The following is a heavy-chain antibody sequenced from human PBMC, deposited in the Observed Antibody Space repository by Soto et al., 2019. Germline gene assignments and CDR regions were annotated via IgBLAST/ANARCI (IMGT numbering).Heavy chain of an antibody. D-gene: IGHD6-19*01. Sequence: QVQLVQSGAEVKKPGSSVKVSCKASGGTFSSYAISWVRQAPGQGLEWMGGIIPIFGTANYAQKFQGRVKITADKTTSTAYMKRSSLRSEDTAVYDCARVPPATGIAVAGTHYWYFDLWGRGTLVTVSS. CDR2: IIPIFGTA. J-gene: IGHJ2*01. CDR1: GGTFSSYA. V-gene: IGHV1-69*06. CDR3: ARVPPATGIAVAGTHYWYFDL.